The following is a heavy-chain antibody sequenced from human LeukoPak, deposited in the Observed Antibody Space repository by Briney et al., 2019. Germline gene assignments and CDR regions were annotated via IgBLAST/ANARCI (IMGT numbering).Heavy chain of an antibody. J-gene: IGHJ4*02. V-gene: IGHV1-2*02. CDR1: GYTFTGYY. CDR3: ARDVSGSYDY. Sequence: ASVKVSCKASGYTFTGYYMHWVRQAPGQGLEWMGWINPNSGGTNYAQKFQGRVTLTRDASISTAYMELSSLRSDDTALYYCARDVSGSYDYWGQGTLVTVSS. D-gene: IGHD1-26*01. CDR2: INPNSGGT.